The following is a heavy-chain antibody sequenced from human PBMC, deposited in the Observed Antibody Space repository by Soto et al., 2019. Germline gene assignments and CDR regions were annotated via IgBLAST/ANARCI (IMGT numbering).Heavy chain of an antibody. CDR1: GGSITTSRDN. CDR2: IYYDGST. CDR3: ARFYGNAFDV. V-gene: IGHV4-39*02. Sequence: KPXATLSLPCSVSGGSITTSRDNWDWIRQPPGKGLEWIGTIYYDGSTSYNPSLKSQVTISVDTSKNHFALKVNSVTAADTAVYYCARFYGNAFDVWGRGTVVTVSS. J-gene: IGHJ3*01. D-gene: IGHD3-10*01.